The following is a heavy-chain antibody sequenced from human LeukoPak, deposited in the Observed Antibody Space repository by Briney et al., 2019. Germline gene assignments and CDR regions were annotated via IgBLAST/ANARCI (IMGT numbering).Heavy chain of an antibody. Sequence: GGSLRLSRAASGFTFSNYDMHWVRQATGKSLEWVSGIGTAGDIYYPGSVKGRFTISRENAKTSLYLQMNSLSAGDTAVYYCARDRGRYYMDVWGKGTAVTISS. V-gene: IGHV3-13*01. CDR2: IGTAGDI. J-gene: IGHJ6*03. CDR3: ARDRGRYYMDV. CDR1: GFTFSNYD. D-gene: IGHD6-25*01.